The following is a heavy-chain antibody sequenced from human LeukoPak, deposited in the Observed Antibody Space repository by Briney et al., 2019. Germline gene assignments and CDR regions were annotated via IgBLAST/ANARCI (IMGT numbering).Heavy chain of an antibody. CDR2: ITYDGYYK. CDR3: ARDLSPVVRASPMGY. V-gene: IGHV3-30*03. Sequence: GTSLRLSCAASGFTFTSYGMHWVRQAPGKGLEWVALITYDGYYKYYSDSVKGRFTISSDTSKNAMYLQMNSLRAEDTAVYYCARDLSPVVRASPMGYWGQGTLVTVSS. J-gene: IGHJ4*02. D-gene: IGHD3-10*01. CDR1: GFTFTSYG.